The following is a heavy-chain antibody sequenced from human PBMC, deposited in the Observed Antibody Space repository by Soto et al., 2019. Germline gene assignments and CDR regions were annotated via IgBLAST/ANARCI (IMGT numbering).Heavy chain of an antibody. CDR3: ARGDLRTDC. CDR1: CVSFSGYY. D-gene: IGHD3-16*01. CDR2: INHDGST. V-gene: IGHV4-34*01. J-gene: IGHJ4*02. Sequence: SETLSLTCAVYCVSFSGYYWSWIRQPPGKGLEWIGEINHDGSTNYNPSLKSRVTISVDTSKNQFSLKLSSVTAADTAIYYCARGDLRTDCWGQGTLVTVSS.